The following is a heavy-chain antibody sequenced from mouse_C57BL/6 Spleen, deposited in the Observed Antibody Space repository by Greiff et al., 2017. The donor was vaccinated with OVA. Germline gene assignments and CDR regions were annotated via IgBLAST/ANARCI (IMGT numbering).Heavy chain of an antibody. CDR1: GYTFTDYY. V-gene: IGHV1-26*01. Sequence: VQLQQSGPELVKPGASVKISCKASGYTFTDYYMNWVKQSHGKSLEWIGDINPNNGGTSYNQKFKGKATLTVDKSSSTAYMALRSLTSEDSAVYCGARGEGTYYFDHWGQGTTLTVSS. CDR2: INPNNGGT. J-gene: IGHJ2*01. CDR3: ARGEGTYYFDH. D-gene: IGHD3-3*01.